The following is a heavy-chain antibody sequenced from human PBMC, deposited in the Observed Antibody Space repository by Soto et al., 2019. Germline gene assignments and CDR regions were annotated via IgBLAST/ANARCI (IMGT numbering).Heavy chain of an antibody. J-gene: IGHJ3*02. Sequence: EVQLVESGGGLVQPGRSLRLSCAASGFTFDDYAMHWVRQAPGKGLEWVAGISWNSGSIGYADSVKGRFTISRDNAKNSRYLQMNSLRVEDTALYYGAKDRGCSWYVYDAFDIWGQGTMVTVSS. CDR3: AKDRGCSWYVYDAFDI. V-gene: IGHV3-9*01. D-gene: IGHD6-13*01. CDR2: ISWNSGSI. CDR1: GFTFDDYA.